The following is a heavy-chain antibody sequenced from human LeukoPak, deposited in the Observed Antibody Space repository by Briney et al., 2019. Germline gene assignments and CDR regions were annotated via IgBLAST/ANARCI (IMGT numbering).Heavy chain of an antibody. CDR1: GFTFSSDV. CDR3: AKELSGCPGYYYGMDV. V-gene: IGHV3-23*01. D-gene: IGHD3-10*01. Sequence: GGSLRLSCAASGFTFSSDVMSWGRQAPGKGLEWVSAISCSGVRTYYAASVKGRFTTPRENSKHTMYLQMNSLRAEDTAVYYCAKELSGCPGYYYGMDVWGEGSTVTVSS. CDR2: ISCSGVRT. J-gene: IGHJ6*02.